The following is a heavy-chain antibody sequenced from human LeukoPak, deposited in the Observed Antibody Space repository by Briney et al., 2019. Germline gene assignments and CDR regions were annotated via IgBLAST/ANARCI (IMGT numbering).Heavy chain of an antibody. CDR3: AKAYSGYYYYMDV. CDR2: ISSSGSTI. CDR1: GFTFSSYE. V-gene: IGHV3-48*03. J-gene: IGHJ6*03. Sequence: GGSLRLSCAASGFTFSSYEMNWVRQAPGKGLEWVSYISSSGSTIYYADSVKGRFTISRDNSKNTLYLQMNSLRAEDTAVYYCAKAYSGYYYYMDVWGKGTTVTISS. D-gene: IGHD1-26*01.